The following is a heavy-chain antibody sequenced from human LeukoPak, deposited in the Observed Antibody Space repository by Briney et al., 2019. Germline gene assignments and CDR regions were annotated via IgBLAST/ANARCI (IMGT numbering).Heavy chain of an antibody. D-gene: IGHD1-20*01. CDR2: IRSKSNSYPT. Sequence: PGRTLRLSRASSGFTFNGSALHWVRQASGKGLEWVGRIRSKSNSYPTAYAASLKGRFTISRDDSKNTAYLQMNSLKTEDTAVYYCTRPLNGKYGLTDYWGQGTLVTVSS. CDR3: TRPLNGKYGLTDY. J-gene: IGHJ4*02. V-gene: IGHV3-73*01. CDR1: GFTFNGSA.